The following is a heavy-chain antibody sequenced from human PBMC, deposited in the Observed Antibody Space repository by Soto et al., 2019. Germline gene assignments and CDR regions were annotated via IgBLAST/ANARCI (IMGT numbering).Heavy chain of an antibody. J-gene: IGHJ6*02. CDR2: INHSGST. CDR1: GGSFSGYY. Sequence: SETLSLTCAVYGGSFSGYYWSWIRQPPGKGREWIGEINHSGSTNYNPSLKSRVTISVDTSKNQFSLKLSSVTAADTAVYYCARGRVLRFLEWLGSSGYGMDVWGQGTTVTVSS. V-gene: IGHV4-34*01. CDR3: ARGRVLRFLEWLGSSGYGMDV. D-gene: IGHD3-3*01.